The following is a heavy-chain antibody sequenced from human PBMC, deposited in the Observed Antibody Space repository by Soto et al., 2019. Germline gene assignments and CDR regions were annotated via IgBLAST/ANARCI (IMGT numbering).Heavy chain of an antibody. Sequence: GGSLRLSCAASGFTFSSYAMSWVRQAPGKGLEWVSAISGSGGSTYYADSVKGRFTISRDNSKNTLYLQMNSLRAEDTAVYYCAKAGHSGYDIPPFDYWGQGTLVTVSS. J-gene: IGHJ4*02. CDR1: GFTFSSYA. D-gene: IGHD5-12*01. V-gene: IGHV3-23*01. CDR2: ISGSGGST. CDR3: AKAGHSGYDIPPFDY.